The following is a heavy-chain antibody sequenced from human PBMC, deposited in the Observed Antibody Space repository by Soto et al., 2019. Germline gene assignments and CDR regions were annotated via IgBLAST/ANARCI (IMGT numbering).Heavy chain of an antibody. V-gene: IGHV3-23*01. CDR3: AKGGSIGSGPLRFAFDI. J-gene: IGHJ3*02. D-gene: IGHD2-15*01. CDR2: ISGSGGST. Sequence: EVQLLESGGGLVQPGGSLRLSCAASGFTFSSYAMSWVRQAPGKGLEGVSAISGSGGSTYYADSVKGRFTISRDNSKNTLYLQMNSLRAEDTAVYYYAKGGSIGSGPLRFAFDIWGQGTMVTVSS. CDR1: GFTFSSYA.